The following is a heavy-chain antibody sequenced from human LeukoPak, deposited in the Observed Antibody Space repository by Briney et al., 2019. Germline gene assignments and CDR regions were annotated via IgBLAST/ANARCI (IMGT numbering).Heavy chain of an antibody. D-gene: IGHD3-10*01. Sequence: SETLSLTCTVSGGSISSYYWSWIRQPPGKGLEWIGYIYYSGSTNYNPSLKSRVTISVDTSKNQFSLKLSSVTAADTAVYYCARDPGPGPGSSFDYWGQGTLVTVSS. CDR2: IYYSGST. CDR1: GGSISSYY. V-gene: IGHV4-59*01. J-gene: IGHJ4*02. CDR3: ARDPGPGPGSSFDY.